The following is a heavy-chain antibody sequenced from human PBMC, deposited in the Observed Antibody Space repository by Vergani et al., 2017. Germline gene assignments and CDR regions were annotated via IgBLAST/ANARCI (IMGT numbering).Heavy chain of an antibody. Sequence: EVQLVESGGGLVKPGGSLRLSCAASGFTFSSYSMNWVRQAPGKGLEWVSSISSSSSYIYYADSVKGRFTISRDNAKNSLYLQMNSLRAEDTAVYYCAGDQAEYNWNGRGXFDYWGQGTLVTVSS. V-gene: IGHV3-21*01. CDR1: GFTFSSYS. J-gene: IGHJ4*02. D-gene: IGHD1-1*01. CDR2: ISSSSSYI. CDR3: AGDQAEYNWNGRGXFDY.